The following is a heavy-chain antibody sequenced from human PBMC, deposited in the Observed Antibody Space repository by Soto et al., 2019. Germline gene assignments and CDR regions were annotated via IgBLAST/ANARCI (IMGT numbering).Heavy chain of an antibody. J-gene: IGHJ6*02. Sequence: LSLTCTVSGGSISSGDYYWSWIRQPPGKGLEWIGYIYYSGSTYYNPSLKSRVTISVDTSKNQFSLKLSSVTAADTAVYYCARVRGIVGASWAWPKQGDYYYYGMDVWGQGTTVTV. D-gene: IGHD1-26*01. CDR1: GGSISSGDYY. CDR2: IYYSGST. CDR3: ARVRGIVGASWAWPKQGDYYYYGMDV. V-gene: IGHV4-30-4*01.